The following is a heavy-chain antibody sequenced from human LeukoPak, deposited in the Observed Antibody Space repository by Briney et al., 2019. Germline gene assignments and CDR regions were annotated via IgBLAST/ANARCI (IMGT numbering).Heavy chain of an antibody. D-gene: IGHD2-15*01. CDR2: IIPILGIA. J-gene: IGHJ6*02. CDR1: GGTFSSYA. CDR3: ARRYCSGGSCQKYGMDV. Sequence: ASVKVSCKASGGTFSSYAISWVRQAPGQGLEWMGRIIPILGIANYAQKFQGRVTITADKSTSTAYMELSSLRSEDTAVYYCARRYCSGGSCQKYGMDVWGQGTTVTVSS. V-gene: IGHV1-69*04.